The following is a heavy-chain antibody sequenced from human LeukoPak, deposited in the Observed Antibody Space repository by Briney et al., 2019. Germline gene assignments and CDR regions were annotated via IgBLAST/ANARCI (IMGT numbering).Heavy chain of an antibody. CDR1: GGSISSSSYY. CDR3: ARVRMTAADY. V-gene: IGHV4-39*01. Sequence: PSETLSLTCTVSGGSISSSSYYWGWIRQPPGKGLEWIGSIYYSGSTYYNPSLKSRVTISVDTSKNQFSLKLSSVTAADTAVYYCARVRMTAADYWGQGTLVTVSS. J-gene: IGHJ4*02. CDR2: IYYSGST. D-gene: IGHD6-13*01.